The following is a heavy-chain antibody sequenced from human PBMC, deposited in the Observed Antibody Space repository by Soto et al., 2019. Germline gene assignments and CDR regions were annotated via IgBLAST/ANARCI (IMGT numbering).Heavy chain of an antibody. CDR3: SRYLDSSGYYYDAFDI. D-gene: IGHD3-22*01. CDR1: GFTFSDYY. J-gene: IGHJ3*02. CDR2: ISSSGSTI. Sequence: GGSLRLSCAASGFTFSDYYMSWIRQAPGKGLEWVSYISSSGSTIYYADSVKGRFTISRDNAKNSLYLQMNSLRAEDTAVYYCSRYLDSSGYYYDAFDIWGQGTMVTVSS. V-gene: IGHV3-11*01.